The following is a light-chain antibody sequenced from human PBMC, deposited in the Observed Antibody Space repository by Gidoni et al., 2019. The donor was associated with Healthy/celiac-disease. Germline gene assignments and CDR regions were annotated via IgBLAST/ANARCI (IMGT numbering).Light chain of an antibody. CDR1: QSVSSI. CDR3: QQYNNWRT. J-gene: IGKJ1*01. CDR2: GAS. V-gene: IGKV3-15*01. Sequence: EIVMTQSPATLSVSTWDSATLSCRASQSVSSILAWYQQKPGQAPRLLIYGASTRATGLPARFSGSGSGTEFTHTISSLQSEDFAVYYCQQYNNWRTFGQGTKVEIK.